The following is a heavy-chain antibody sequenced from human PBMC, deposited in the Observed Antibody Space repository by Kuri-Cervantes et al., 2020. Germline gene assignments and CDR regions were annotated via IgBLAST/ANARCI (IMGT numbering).Heavy chain of an antibody. CDR1: GYFIRSGNY. D-gene: IGHD3-16*01. Sequence: SETLSLTCAVSGYFIRSGNYWCWIRQPPGKGLEWIGHIYHGGNSYYNPSLKSRVTISLDTSQNQFSLMLNSVTAADMAVYYCARVTDVVMAADYWGQGTLVTVSS. V-gene: IGHV4-38-2*01. CDR3: ARVTDVVMAADY. CDR2: IYHGGNS. J-gene: IGHJ4*02.